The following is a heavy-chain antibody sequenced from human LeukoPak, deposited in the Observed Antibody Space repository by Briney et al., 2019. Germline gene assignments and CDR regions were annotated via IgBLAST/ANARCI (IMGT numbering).Heavy chain of an antibody. CDR2: SNHSGST. CDR3: ARARITIFGVVISGMDV. Sequence: SETLSLTCAVYGGSFSGYYWSWIRQPPGKGLEWIGESNHSGSTNYNPSLKSRVTISVDTSKNQFSLKLSSVTAADTAVYYCARARITIFGVVISGMDVWGQGTTVTVSS. J-gene: IGHJ6*02. V-gene: IGHV4-34*01. CDR1: GGSFSGYY. D-gene: IGHD3-3*01.